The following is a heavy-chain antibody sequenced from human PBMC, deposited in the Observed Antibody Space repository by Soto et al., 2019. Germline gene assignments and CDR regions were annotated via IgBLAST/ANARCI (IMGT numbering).Heavy chain of an antibody. CDR1: GGSISSYY. V-gene: IGHV4-59*01. CDR3: ARAGVGAYYYYYMDV. J-gene: IGHJ6*03. D-gene: IGHD3-16*01. Sequence: SETLSLTCTVSGGSISSYYWSWIRQPPGKGLEWIGYIYYSGSTNYNPSLKSRVTISVDTSKSQFSLKLSSVTAADTAVYYCARAGVGAYYYYYMDVWGKGTTVTVSS. CDR2: IYYSGST.